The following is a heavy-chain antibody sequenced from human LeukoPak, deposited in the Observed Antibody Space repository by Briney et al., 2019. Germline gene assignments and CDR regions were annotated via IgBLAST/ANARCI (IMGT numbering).Heavy chain of an antibody. CDR1: GYSFTSYW. CDR2: FYPGDSDT. J-gene: IGHJ5*02. CDR3: ARRGFNWFDP. V-gene: IGHV5-51*01. Sequence: PGESLKISCKGSGYSFTSYWIGWVRQMPGKGLEWMGIFYPGDSDTRYSPSFQGQVTISADKSISTAYLQWKSLKASDSAKYYCARRGFNWFDPWGQGTLVTVSS. D-gene: IGHD3-10*01.